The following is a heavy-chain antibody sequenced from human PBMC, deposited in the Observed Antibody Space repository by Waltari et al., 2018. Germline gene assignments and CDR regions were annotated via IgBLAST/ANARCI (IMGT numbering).Heavy chain of an antibody. J-gene: IGHJ6*03. D-gene: IGHD6-13*01. CDR2: IIPICGTA. CDR3: ARDGRLKAAASYYYYYMDV. CDR1: GGTFSSYA. V-gene: IGHV1-69*08. Sequence: QVQLVQSGAEVKKPGSSVKVSCKASGGTFSSYAISWVRQAPGQGLEWMGRIIPICGTANYAQKFQGRVTITADKSTSTAYMELSSLRSEDTAVYYCARDGRLKAAASYYYYYMDVWGKGTTVTVS.